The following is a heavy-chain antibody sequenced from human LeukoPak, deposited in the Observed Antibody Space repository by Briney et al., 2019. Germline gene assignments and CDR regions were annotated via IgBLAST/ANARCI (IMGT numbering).Heavy chain of an antibody. CDR2: INHSGST. J-gene: IGHJ4*02. Sequence: PSETLSLTCTVSGGSLSSSSYYWGWIRQPPGKGLEWIGEINHSGSTNYNPSLKSRVTISVDTSKNQFSLKLSSVTAADTAVYYCARRLRVLRYFDWWGQGTLVTVSS. V-gene: IGHV4-39*07. CDR3: ARRLRVLRYFDW. D-gene: IGHD3-9*01. CDR1: GGSLSSSSYY.